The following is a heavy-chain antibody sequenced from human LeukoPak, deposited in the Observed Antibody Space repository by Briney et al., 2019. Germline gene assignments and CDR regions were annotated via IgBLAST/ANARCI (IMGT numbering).Heavy chain of an antibody. D-gene: IGHD6-6*01. Sequence: GGSLRLSCAASGFTLSSYWMHWVRQAPGKGLVWVSRINSDGSSTRYADSVKGRFTISRDNAKNTLYLQMNSLRAEDTAVYYCAKDSSSSGINNYMDVWGKGTTVTVSS. V-gene: IGHV3-74*01. J-gene: IGHJ6*03. CDR3: AKDSSSSGINNYMDV. CDR2: INSDGSST. CDR1: GFTLSSYW.